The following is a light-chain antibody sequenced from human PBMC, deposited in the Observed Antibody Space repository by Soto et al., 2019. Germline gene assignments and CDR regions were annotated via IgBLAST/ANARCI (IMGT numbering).Light chain of an antibody. V-gene: IGKV1-5*01. J-gene: IGKJ1*01. CDR2: DAS. Sequence: DIQVTMSPSTLSASVGDRVTITCRASQTISSWLAWYQQKPGKAPKLLIYDASSLESGVPSRFSGRGSGTQFTLTISSLQPDDFATDYCQPSNSLSGTFGQGTKVDIK. CDR1: QTISSW. CDR3: QPSNSLSGT.